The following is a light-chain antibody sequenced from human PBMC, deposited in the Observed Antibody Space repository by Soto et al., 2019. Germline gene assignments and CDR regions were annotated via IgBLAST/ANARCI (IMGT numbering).Light chain of an antibody. Sequence: EIVLTQSPGTLSLSPGERASLSCRASQSVSNSYLAWYQQKPGQAPRLLISGASSRATGIPDRFSGSGSGTDFTLTISRLEPEDLAVYYCQQYGNSPRTFGQGTKLVIK. J-gene: IGKJ2*01. CDR1: QSVSNSY. CDR2: GAS. CDR3: QQYGNSPRT. V-gene: IGKV3-20*01.